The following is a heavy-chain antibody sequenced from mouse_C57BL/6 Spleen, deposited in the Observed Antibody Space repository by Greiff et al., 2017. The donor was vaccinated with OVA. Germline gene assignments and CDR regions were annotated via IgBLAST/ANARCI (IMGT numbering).Heavy chain of an antibody. Sequence: EVQRVESGGGLVKPGGSLKLSCAASGFTFSSYAMSWVRQTPEKRLEWVATISDGGSYTYYPDNVKGRFTIARDNAKNNLYLQMSHLKSEDTAMYYCARDAQARAMDYWGQGTSVTVSS. CDR2: ISDGGSYT. V-gene: IGHV5-4*01. D-gene: IGHD3-2*02. J-gene: IGHJ4*01. CDR3: ARDAQARAMDY. CDR1: GFTFSSYA.